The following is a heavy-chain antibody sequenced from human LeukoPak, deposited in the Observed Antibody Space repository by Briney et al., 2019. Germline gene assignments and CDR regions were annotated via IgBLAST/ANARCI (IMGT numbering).Heavy chain of an antibody. D-gene: IGHD2-21*01. CDR2: IYYSGST. V-gene: IGHV4-39*07. CDR3: ARVVFGEVDY. CDR1: GGSISSSSYY. J-gene: IGHJ4*02. Sequence: PSETLSLTCTVSGGSISSSSYYWGWIRQPPGKELEWIGSIYYSGSTYYNPSLKSRVTISVDTSKNQFSLKLSSVTAADTAVYYCARVVFGEVDYWGQGTLVTVSS.